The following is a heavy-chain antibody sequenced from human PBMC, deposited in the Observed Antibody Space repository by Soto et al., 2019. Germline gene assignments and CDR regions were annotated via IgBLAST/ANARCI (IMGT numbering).Heavy chain of an antibody. CDR2: IMPVFATP. J-gene: IGHJ6*02. Sequence: QVQLVQSGAEVKKPGSSVKVSCKASGGTFSTSAISWVRQAPGQGLEWVGGIMPVFATPDYAQNFQGRVTITADESTTTAELELTSLRTDDTAVYYGARDKDRQQLGGNYYYILDVWGQGTAITVSS. D-gene: IGHD3-3*02. V-gene: IGHV1-69*12. CDR3: ARDKDRQQLGGNYYYILDV. CDR1: GGTFSTSA.